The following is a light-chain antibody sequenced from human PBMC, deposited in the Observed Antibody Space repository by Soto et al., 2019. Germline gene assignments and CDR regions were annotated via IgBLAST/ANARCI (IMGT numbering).Light chain of an antibody. CDR1: QDISNY. Sequence: DIQMTQSPSSLSASVGDRVTITRQASQDISNYLNWYQQKPGKAPKLLIYDASNLETGVPSRFSGSGSGTDFTFTISSLQPEDIATYYCQQYDNLPPLTFGQGTKLEIK. CDR3: QQYDNLPPLT. CDR2: DAS. J-gene: IGKJ2*01. V-gene: IGKV1-33*01.